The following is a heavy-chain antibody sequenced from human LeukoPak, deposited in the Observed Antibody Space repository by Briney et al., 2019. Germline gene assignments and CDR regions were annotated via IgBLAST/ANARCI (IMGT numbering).Heavy chain of an antibody. CDR2: TYYRSKWYN. D-gene: IGHD6-13*01. CDR1: GDSVNSAA. J-gene: IGHJ4*02. V-gene: IGHV6-1*01. CDR3: ARSNIAAVDY. Sequence: SQTLSLTCAISGDSVNSAAWNWIRQSPSRGLEWLGRTYYRSKWYNDYAVSVKSRITINPDTSKNQFSLRLNSVTPEDTAVYYCARSNIAAVDYWGQGTLVTVSS.